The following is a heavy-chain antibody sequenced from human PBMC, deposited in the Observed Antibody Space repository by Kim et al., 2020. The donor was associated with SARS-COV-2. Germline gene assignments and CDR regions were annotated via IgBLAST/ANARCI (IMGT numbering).Heavy chain of an antibody. J-gene: IGHJ6*02. CDR3: ARVLWFGELIYYYYGMDV. Sequence: ASVKVSCKASGYTFTSYDINWVRQATGQGLEWMGWMNPNSGNTGYAQKFQGRVTMTRNTSISTAYMELSSLRSEDTAVYYCARVLWFGELIYYYYGMDVWGQGTTVTVSS. CDR2: MNPNSGNT. V-gene: IGHV1-8*01. CDR1: GYTFTSYD. D-gene: IGHD3-10*01.